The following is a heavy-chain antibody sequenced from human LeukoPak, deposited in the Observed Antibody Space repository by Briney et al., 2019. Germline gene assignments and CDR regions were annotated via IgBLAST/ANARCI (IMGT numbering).Heavy chain of an antibody. CDR2: VSQSGSS. J-gene: IGHJ4*02. CDR3: ETYESSGYYRGWF. D-gene: IGHD3-22*01. V-gene: IGHV4-39*07. CDR1: AGSISSNRYY. Sequence: SETLPLTCTVSAGSISSNRYYWGWIRQPPGKGLEWIGEVSQSGSSNYNPSLKSRVTMSLDKSKNQFSLKLNSVTAADTALYYCETYESSGYYRGWFWGQGTLVTVSS.